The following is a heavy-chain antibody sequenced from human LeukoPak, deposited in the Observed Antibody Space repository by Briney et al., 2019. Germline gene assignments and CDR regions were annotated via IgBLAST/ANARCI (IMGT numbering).Heavy chain of an antibody. J-gene: IGHJ5*02. CDR3: ARETYYGSGSQTNWFDP. CDR2: INHSGST. D-gene: IGHD3-10*01. CDR1: GGSFSGYY. Sequence: SETLSLTCAIYGGSFSGYYWSWIRQPPGKGLEWIGEINHSGSTNYNPSLKSRVTISVDTSKNQFSLKLSSVTAADTAVYYCARETYYGSGSQTNWFDPWGQGTLVTVSS. V-gene: IGHV4-34*01.